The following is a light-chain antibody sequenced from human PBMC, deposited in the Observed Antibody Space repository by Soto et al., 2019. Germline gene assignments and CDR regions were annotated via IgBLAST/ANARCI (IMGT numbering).Light chain of an antibody. CDR2: DNS. CDR1: DNGSKP. V-gene: IGLV3-21*02. CDR3: QVWDSSSDRLVV. Sequence: SYELTQPPSVSVAPGQTARITCGGSDNGSKPVHWYQQKPGQAPVLVVFDNSDRASGIPERLSGSNSGNTATLTISRVDAGDEADYYCQVWDSSSDRLVVFGGGTKVTAL. J-gene: IGLJ2*01.